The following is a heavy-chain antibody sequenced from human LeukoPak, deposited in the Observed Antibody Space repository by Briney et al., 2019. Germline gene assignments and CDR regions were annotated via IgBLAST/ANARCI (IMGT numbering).Heavy chain of an antibody. CDR3: ARAGAMVRRGAFDI. V-gene: IGHV4-30-2*01. Sequence: PSETLSLTCAVSGGSISSGGYSWRWIRQPPGKGLEWIGYIYHSGSTYYNPSLKSRVTISVDRSKNQFSLKLSSVTAADTAVYYCARAGAMVRRGAFDIWGQGTMVTVSS. D-gene: IGHD3-10*01. CDR1: GGSISSGGYS. J-gene: IGHJ3*02. CDR2: IYHSGST.